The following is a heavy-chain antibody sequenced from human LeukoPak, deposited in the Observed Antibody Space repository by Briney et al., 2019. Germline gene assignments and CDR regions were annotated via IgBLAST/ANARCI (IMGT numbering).Heavy chain of an antibody. V-gene: IGHV3-23*01. J-gene: IGHJ4*02. CDR2: INSGGDST. Sequence: GGSLRLSCEASGFTFSNYAMSWVRQAPGKGLEWVSGINSGGDSTYYADSVKGRFTISRDNTRNTLYLQMNSLRAEDTAVYYCAKTSGGNYWGQGTLVTVSS. CDR3: AKTSGGNY. D-gene: IGHD2-15*01. CDR1: GFTFSNYA.